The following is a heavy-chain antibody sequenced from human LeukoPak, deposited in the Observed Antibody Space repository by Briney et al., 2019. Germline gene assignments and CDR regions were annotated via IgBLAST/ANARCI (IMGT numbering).Heavy chain of an antibody. J-gene: IGHJ4*02. CDR2: INPNGGGT. CDR3: ARWTTTFLDY. V-gene: IGHV1-46*01. D-gene: IGHD1-1*01. CDR1: GYTFITYY. Sequence: ASVKVSCKALGYTFITYYMHWVRQAPGQGLEWMGIINPNGGGTSHAQKFQGRVTMTRDTSTSTVYMDLSSLRSEDTAVYYCARWTTTFLDYWGQGTLVTVSS.